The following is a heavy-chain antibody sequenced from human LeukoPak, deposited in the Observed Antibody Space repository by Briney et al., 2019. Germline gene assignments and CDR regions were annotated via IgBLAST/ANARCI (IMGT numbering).Heavy chain of an antibody. CDR1: GGSFSGYY. V-gene: IGHV4-34*01. CDR3: ARGVRIAARRGRGYYYYYMDV. D-gene: IGHD6-6*01. CDR2: INHSGST. J-gene: IGHJ6*03. Sequence: PSENLSLTCAVYGGSFSGYYWSWIRQPPGKGLEWIGEINHSGSTNYNPSLKSRVTISVDTSKNQFSLKLSSVTAADTAVYYCARGVRIAARRGRGYYYYYMDVWGKGTTVTVSS.